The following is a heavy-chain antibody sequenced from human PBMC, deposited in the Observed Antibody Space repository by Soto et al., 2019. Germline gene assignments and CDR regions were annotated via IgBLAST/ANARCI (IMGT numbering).Heavy chain of an antibody. J-gene: IGHJ5*02. Sequence: QVTVKESGPVLVKPTETLTLTCTVSGFSLSNAGLGVSWIRQPPGKALGWLAHIFSNDDKSYSTSLKSRLTISKDTSKSQVVLIMTNMDPVDTATYYCASTYSTSWYWFDPWGQGTLVTVSS. CDR2: IFSNDDK. CDR1: GFSLSNAGLG. D-gene: IGHD6-13*01. V-gene: IGHV2-26*04. CDR3: ASTYSTSWYWFDP.